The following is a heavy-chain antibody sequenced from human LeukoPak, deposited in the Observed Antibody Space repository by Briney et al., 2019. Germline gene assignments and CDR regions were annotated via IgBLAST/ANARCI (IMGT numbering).Heavy chain of an antibody. CDR3: ARSSITMVRGVIKSTTSWYHYYNMDV. V-gene: IGHV3-7*01. CDR1: GFTFSSYA. D-gene: IGHD3-10*01. CDR2: IKQDGSEK. J-gene: IGHJ6*03. Sequence: GGSLRLSCAASGFTFSSYAMSWVRQAPGKGLEWVANIKQDGSEKNYVGSVKGRFTIARDNAKNSLYLQMNSLRAEDTAVYYCARSSITMVRGVIKSTTSWYHYYNMDVWGKGTTVTVSS.